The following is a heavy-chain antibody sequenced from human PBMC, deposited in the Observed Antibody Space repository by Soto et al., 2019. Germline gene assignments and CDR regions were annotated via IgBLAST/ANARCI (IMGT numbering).Heavy chain of an antibody. CDR3: ARDLYYGSGSYNWFDP. J-gene: IGHJ5*02. D-gene: IGHD3-10*01. CDR2: IIPIFGTA. CDR1: GGTFSSYA. Sequence: SVKVSCKASGGTFSSYAISWVRQAPGQGLEWMGGIIPIFGTANYAQKFQGRVTITADGSPSTAYMELSSLRSEDTAGYYCARDLYYGSGSYNWFDPWGQGTLVTVSS. V-gene: IGHV1-69*13.